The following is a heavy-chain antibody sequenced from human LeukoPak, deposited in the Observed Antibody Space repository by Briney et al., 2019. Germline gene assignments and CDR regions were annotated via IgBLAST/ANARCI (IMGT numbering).Heavy chain of an antibody. D-gene: IGHD6-13*01. V-gene: IGHV3-23*01. CDR1: GFTFNRFA. J-gene: IGHJ4*02. CDR3: AKEHMAAAVYYFDC. CDR2: ITGSGDRT. Sequence: GGSLRLSCAASGFTFNRFAMSWVREAPGKGLEWVSSITGSGDRTFYTDSVKGRFTISRDNSKNTLYLQMNSLRAEDTAVYYCAKEHMAAAVYYFDCWGQGTLVSVSS.